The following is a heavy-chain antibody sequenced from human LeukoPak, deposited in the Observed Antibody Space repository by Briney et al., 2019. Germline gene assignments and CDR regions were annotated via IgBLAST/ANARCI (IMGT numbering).Heavy chain of an antibody. CDR3: ARAASRDGYNDY. J-gene: IGHJ4*02. V-gene: IGHV3-53*01. D-gene: IGHD5-24*01. Sequence: GRSLRLSCAASGFTFSSYGMHWVRQAPGKGLEWVSVIYSGGSTYYADSVKGRFTISRDNSKNTLYLQMNSLRAEDTAVYYCARAASRDGYNDYWGQGTLVTVSS. CDR2: IYSGGST. CDR1: GFTFSSYG.